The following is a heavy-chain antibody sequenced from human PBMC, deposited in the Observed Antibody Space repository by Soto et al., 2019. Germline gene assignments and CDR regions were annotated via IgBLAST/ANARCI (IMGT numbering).Heavy chain of an antibody. D-gene: IGHD3-10*01. CDR2: VSPIWGS. J-gene: IGHJ6*02. Sequence: QVLLQESGPGLVKPSETLSLSCTVSGDSISSYYWGWIRQPPGKEMEWIGYVSPIWGSAYNPSLQSRVAISLDTSKSQFSLALTSVTAPDTAVYYCARQGFGALHGLVEVWGQGTTVTVSS. V-gene: IGHV4-59*08. CDR1: GDSISSYY. CDR3: ARQGFGALHGLVEV.